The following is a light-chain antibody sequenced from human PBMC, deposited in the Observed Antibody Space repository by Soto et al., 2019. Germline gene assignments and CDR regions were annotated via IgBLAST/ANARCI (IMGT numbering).Light chain of an antibody. V-gene: IGKV1-39*01. Sequence: DIQMTQSPSSLSASVGDRVTITCQASHDINNFLNWYQHKPGKAPKVLIYAASSLQSGVPSRFSGSGSGTDFILTITSLQAEDFATYYCQQSYSSLGFTFGPGTKVDL. CDR3: QQSYSSLGFT. J-gene: IGKJ3*01. CDR1: HDINNF. CDR2: AAS.